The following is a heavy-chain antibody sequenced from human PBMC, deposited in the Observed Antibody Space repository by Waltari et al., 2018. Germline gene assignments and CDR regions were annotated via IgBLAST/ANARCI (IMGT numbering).Heavy chain of an antibody. CDR3: AVGYLIMH. CDR2: ITSGGDTI. J-gene: IGHJ4*02. D-gene: IGHD5-18*01. Sequence: EVQLVESGGGLVQPGGSLRLPCAASGFTFSAYEMNWVRQAPGKGLEWVYYITSGGDTIYCADSVKGRFTIFRDDARNSLYLQMDSLGAEDTAVYYCAVGYLIMHWGQGTLVTVSS. V-gene: IGHV3-48*03. CDR1: GFTFSAYE.